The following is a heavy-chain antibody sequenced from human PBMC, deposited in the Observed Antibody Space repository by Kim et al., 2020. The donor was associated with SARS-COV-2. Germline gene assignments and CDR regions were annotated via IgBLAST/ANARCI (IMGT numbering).Heavy chain of an antibody. CDR2: IYYSGST. D-gene: IGHD4-4*01. J-gene: IGHJ6*02. CDR3: ARDRVEYTVTTNYYYGMDV. CDR1: GGSISSGGYY. Sequence: SETLSLTCTVSGGSISSGGYYWSWIRQHPGKGLEWIGYIYYSGSTYYNPSLKSRVTISVDTSKNQFSLKLSSVTAADTAVYYCARDRVEYTVTTNYYYGMDVWGQGTTVTVSS. V-gene: IGHV4-31*03.